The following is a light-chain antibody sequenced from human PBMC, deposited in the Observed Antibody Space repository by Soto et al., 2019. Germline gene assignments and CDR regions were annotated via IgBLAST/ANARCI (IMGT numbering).Light chain of an antibody. Sequence: EIVMTQSPVTLSVSPGGRATLSCRASQSISDTLAWYQQKPGQAPRLLIYSASSRATGIPDRFSGSGSGTDFTLTISRLEPEDFAVYYCQRYGGFGQGTKVDIK. CDR2: SAS. CDR3: QRYGG. J-gene: IGKJ1*01. CDR1: QSISDT. V-gene: IGKV3-20*01.